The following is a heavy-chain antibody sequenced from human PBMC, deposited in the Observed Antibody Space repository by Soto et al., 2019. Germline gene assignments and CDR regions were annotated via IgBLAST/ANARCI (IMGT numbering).Heavy chain of an antibody. CDR1: GFTFDDYA. D-gene: IGHD4-17*01. V-gene: IGHV3-9*01. J-gene: IGHJ4*02. CDR3: AKSLHDYGDGGDY. CDR2: ISWNSGSI. Sequence: GGSLRLSCAASGFTFDDYAMHWVRQAPGKGLEWVSGISWNSGSIGYADSVKGRFTISRDNAKNSLYLQMNSLRAEDTALYYCAKSLHDYGDGGDYWGQGTLVTVSS.